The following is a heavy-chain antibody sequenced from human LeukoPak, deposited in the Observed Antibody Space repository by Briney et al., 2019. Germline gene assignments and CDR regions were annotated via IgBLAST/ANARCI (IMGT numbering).Heavy chain of an antibody. Sequence: PSETLSLTCTVSGGSMSSYYWSWTRQPPGKGLEWIGYISYGGSTNYNPSLKSRVTISVDTSKNHFSLKLSSVTAADTAVYYCARDRRYYDTSGTVYYDAMDVWGQGTTVTVSS. CDR2: ISYGGST. CDR3: ARDRRYYDTSGTVYYDAMDV. D-gene: IGHD3-22*01. V-gene: IGHV4-59*01. J-gene: IGHJ6*02. CDR1: GGSMSSYY.